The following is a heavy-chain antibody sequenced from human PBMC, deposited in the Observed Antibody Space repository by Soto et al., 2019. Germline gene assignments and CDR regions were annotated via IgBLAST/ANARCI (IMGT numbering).Heavy chain of an antibody. CDR3: SADCTSGECYTREFDP. CDR1: GFTFTSSA. Sequence: QMQLVQSGPEVKKPGTSVKVSCKASGFTFTSSAVQWVRQARGQRLEWIGWIVVGSGNTNYAQKFQERVTITRDMSTSTAYMELSSLISEDTAVHHFSADCTSGECYTREFDPWGQGTLVTVSS. V-gene: IGHV1-58*01. D-gene: IGHD2-8*01. CDR2: IVVGSGNT. J-gene: IGHJ5*02.